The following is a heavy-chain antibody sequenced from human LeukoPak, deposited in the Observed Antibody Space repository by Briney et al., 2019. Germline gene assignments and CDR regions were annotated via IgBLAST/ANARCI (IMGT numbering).Heavy chain of an antibody. CDR1: GGSFSGYY. CDR3: ARVGLTMVRGVQGDY. Sequence: PSETLSLTCDVYGGSFSGYYWSWIRQPPGKGLEWIGEINHSGSTNYNPSLKSRVTISVDKSKNQFSLKLSSVTAADTAVYYCARVGLTMVRGVQGDYWGQGTLVTVSS. V-gene: IGHV4-34*01. J-gene: IGHJ4*02. D-gene: IGHD3-10*01. CDR2: INHSGST.